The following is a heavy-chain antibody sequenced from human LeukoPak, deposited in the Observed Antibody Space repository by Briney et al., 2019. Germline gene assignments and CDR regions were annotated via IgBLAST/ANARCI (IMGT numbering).Heavy chain of an antibody. Sequence: PSGTLSLTCTVSGGTISSYYWRWIRQPPGKGLEWMGDISYSGSTNYNPALKSRVTISVDTSKNQFSLKLSSVSAADTAVYYCARRIGYSYDFYYYYCRDVWGKGTTVTVS. CDR1: GGTISSYY. CDR3: ARRIGYSYDFYYYYCRDV. CDR2: ISYSGST. J-gene: IGHJ6*03. V-gene: IGHV4-59*01. D-gene: IGHD5-18*01.